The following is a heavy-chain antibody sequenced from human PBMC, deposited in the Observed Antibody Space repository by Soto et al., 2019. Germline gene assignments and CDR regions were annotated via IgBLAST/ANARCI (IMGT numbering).Heavy chain of an antibody. Sequence: SETLSLTCAVSSGSISSSNWWSWVRQPPGKGLEWIGEIYHSGSTNYNPSLKSRVTISVDKSKNQFSLKLSSVTAADTAVYYCARGAVRGPGWFGESGPFPNYYYYYMDVWGKGTTVTVSS. CDR3: ARGAVRGPGWFGESGPFPNYYYYYMDV. CDR2: IYHSGST. J-gene: IGHJ6*03. CDR1: SGSISSSNW. D-gene: IGHD3-10*01. V-gene: IGHV4-4*02.